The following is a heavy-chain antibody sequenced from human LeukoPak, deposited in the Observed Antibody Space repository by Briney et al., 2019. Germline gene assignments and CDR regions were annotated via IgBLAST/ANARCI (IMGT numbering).Heavy chain of an antibody. CDR3: ATDKSYYDSRTHQGFDY. D-gene: IGHD3-10*01. V-gene: IGHV3-30*01. CDR2: TSYDGGNK. CDR1: GFSFNLYA. J-gene: IGHJ4*02. Sequence: GGSLRLSCVASGFSFNLYAMHWVRQAPGRGLEWLALTSYDGGNKDYGDSVKGRFTISRDNSRNTLYLEMNGLRSEDTALYYCATDKSYYDSRTHQGFDYWGQETLVTVSS.